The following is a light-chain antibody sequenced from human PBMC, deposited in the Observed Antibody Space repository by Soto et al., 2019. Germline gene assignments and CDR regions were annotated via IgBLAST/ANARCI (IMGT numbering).Light chain of an antibody. J-gene: IGKJ1*01. V-gene: IGKV1-33*01. CDR3: QQYDHLPRT. CDR2: DAS. CDR1: QEISNY. Sequence: DLQMIQSPSSLSASVGDRVTITCQASQEISNYLNWYQQKPGKAPKLLIYDASNLERGVPSRFSGRGSGTVFTFTISSLQPEDFATYYCQQYDHLPRTFGRGTKVEIK.